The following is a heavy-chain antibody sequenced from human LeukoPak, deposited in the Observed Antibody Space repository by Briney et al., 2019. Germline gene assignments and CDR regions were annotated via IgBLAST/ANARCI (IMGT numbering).Heavy chain of an antibody. J-gene: IGHJ6*03. CDR1: GFTLSSFE. Sequence: GGSLRLSCAASGFTLSSFEMHWVRQPTGQGLEWVSTIGTASDTYYPGSVEGRFTLSRDNAKHSLYLQMNSLTAGDTAVYYCARGPPRRKYYYMGVWGKGHTVSVPS. D-gene: IGHD5-24*01. V-gene: IGHV3-13*01. CDR2: IGTASDT. CDR3: ARGPPRRKYYYMGV.